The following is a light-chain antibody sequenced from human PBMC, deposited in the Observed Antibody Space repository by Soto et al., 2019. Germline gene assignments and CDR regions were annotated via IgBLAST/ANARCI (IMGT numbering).Light chain of an antibody. V-gene: IGKV3-15*01. Sequence: EIVMTQSPATLSVSPGERATLSCRASQRVSNNLAWYQQKPGQAPRLLIYGASTRATGIPARFSGSGSGTEFTLTISSLQSEDFAVYYCQQYNNCPHTFGQGTKLEIK. CDR1: QRVSNN. CDR2: GAS. CDR3: QQYNNCPHT. J-gene: IGKJ2*01.